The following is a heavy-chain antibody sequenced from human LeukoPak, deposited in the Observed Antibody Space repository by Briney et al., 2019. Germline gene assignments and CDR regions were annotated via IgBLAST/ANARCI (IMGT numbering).Heavy chain of an antibody. CDR3: ARFRSGYYYYGMDV. Sequence: WASVKVSCKASGGTFSSYAISWARQAPGQGLEWMGGIIPIFGTATYAQKFQGRVTITADESTSTAYMELSSLRSEDTAVYYCARFRSGYYYYGMDVWGKGTTVTVSS. V-gene: IGHV1-69*13. CDR2: IIPIFGTA. CDR1: GGTFSSYA. J-gene: IGHJ6*04. D-gene: IGHD2-15*01.